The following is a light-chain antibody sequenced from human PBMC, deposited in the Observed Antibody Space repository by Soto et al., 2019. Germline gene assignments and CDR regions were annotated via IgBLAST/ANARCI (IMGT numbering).Light chain of an antibody. Sequence: DIVMTQSPDSLAVSLGERATINCKSSQSVLYSSNNKNFLAWYQQKPGQPPKLLIYWASTRASGVPDRFSGSGSGTDFTLTISSLQAEDVAVYYCQQHYTTPVTFGQGTTVETK. CDR2: WAS. J-gene: IGKJ1*01. V-gene: IGKV4-1*01. CDR3: QQHYTTPVT. CDR1: QSVLYSSNNKNF.